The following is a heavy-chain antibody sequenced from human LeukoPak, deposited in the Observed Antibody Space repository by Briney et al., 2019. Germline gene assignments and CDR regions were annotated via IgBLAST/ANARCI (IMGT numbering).Heavy chain of an antibody. Sequence: PGGSLRLSCAAPGYTFSSYAMHWVRQAPGKGLEWVALISSDGSNKYYADSVKGRITISRDNSKNTLYLEMNSLRAEDTAAYYCAKAVAGPNTAFDIWGQGTMVTVSS. CDR2: ISSDGSNK. V-gene: IGHV3-30*18. D-gene: IGHD6-19*01. CDR1: GYTFSSYA. CDR3: AKAVAGPNTAFDI. J-gene: IGHJ3*02.